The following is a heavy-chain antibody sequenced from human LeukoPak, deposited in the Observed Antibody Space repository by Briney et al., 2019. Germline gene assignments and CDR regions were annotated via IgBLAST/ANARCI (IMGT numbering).Heavy chain of an antibody. D-gene: IGHD1-26*01. CDR3: ARDRSGSPGAFDI. V-gene: IGHV3-53*01. CDR2: IYSGGST. J-gene: IGHJ3*02. CDR1: GFSFSSYW. Sequence: GGSLRLSCAASGFSFSSYWMSWVRQAPGKGLEWVSVIYSGGSTYYADSVKGRFTISRDNSKNTLYLQMNSLRAEDTAVYYCARDRSGSPGAFDIWGQGTMVTVSS.